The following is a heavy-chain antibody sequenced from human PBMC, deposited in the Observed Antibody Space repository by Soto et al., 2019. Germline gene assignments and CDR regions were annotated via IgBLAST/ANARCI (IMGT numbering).Heavy chain of an antibody. CDR1: WGTSRSYA. D-gene: IGHD2-21*01. CDR3: ASSKYDVVAGSVWFDP. CDR2: IIPIFGTA. J-gene: IGHJ5*02. Sequence: SSAKASSKASWGTSRSYAVSWVSQAPGQGLEWMGGIIPIFGTANYAQKFQGRVTITADKSTSTAYMELSSLRSEDTAVYFCASSKYDVVAGSVWFDPWGQGTLVTVSS. V-gene: IGHV1-69*06.